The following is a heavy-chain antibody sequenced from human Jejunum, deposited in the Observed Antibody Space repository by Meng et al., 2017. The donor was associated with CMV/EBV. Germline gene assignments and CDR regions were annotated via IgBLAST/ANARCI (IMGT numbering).Heavy chain of an antibody. CDR2: ISTYNGDT. CDR3: GRGSYFDY. CDR1: GYTFKTYG. D-gene: IGHD3-10*01. J-gene: IGHJ4*02. Sequence: QVQCVQSGSECKKPGASVKVSCKASGYTFKTYGISWVRQAPGQGLEWMGWISTYNGDTNYAQNLQGRVTMTTDASTNTVYMELRSLRSDDTAVYYCGRGSYFDYWGQGTLVTVSS. V-gene: IGHV1-18*01.